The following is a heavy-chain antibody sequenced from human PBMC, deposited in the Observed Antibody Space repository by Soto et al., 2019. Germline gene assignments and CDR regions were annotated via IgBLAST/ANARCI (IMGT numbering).Heavy chain of an antibody. V-gene: IGHV6-1*01. CDR1: GDSVSNKSAA. CDR3: AQISMTEAPY. CDR2: TYYRSKWYN. D-gene: IGHD2-21*02. J-gene: IGHJ4*02. Sequence: PSQTLSLTCAISGDSVSNKSAAWNWIRQSPSRGLEWLGRTYYRSKWYNDYAVSVKSRISINADTSKNQFSLQLNSVTPEDTAVYYCAQISMTEAPYWGQGTLVTVSS.